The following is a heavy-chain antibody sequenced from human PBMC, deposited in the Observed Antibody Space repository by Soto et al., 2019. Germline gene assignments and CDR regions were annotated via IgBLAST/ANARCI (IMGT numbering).Heavy chain of an antibody. CDR1: GFTFSSYS. CDR3: ARDPPREMSAFDI. J-gene: IGHJ3*02. Sequence: GGALRLSCAASGFTFSSYSMHWVRQAPGKGLEWVAVISYDGSSKYYADSVKGRFTISRDNSKNTLYLQMNSLRAEDTAVYYCARDPPREMSAFDIWGQGTMVTVSS. V-gene: IGHV3-30-3*01. CDR2: ISYDGSSK.